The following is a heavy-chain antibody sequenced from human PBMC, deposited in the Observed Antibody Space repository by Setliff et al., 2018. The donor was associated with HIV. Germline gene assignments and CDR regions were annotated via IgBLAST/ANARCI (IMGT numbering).Heavy chain of an antibody. CDR2: INEDGNEK. J-gene: IGHJ3*02. D-gene: IGHD3-3*01. Sequence: PGGSLRLSCAASGFSFSGFWMSWARQAPGKGLEWVANINEDGNEKYYEGSVKGRFTISRDNAKNSLTLQMNSLRADDTAVYYCAREWHFGVVPKGDDAFDIWGQGTMVTVSS. CDR3: AREWHFGVVPKGDDAFDI. V-gene: IGHV3-7*03. CDR1: GFSFSGFW.